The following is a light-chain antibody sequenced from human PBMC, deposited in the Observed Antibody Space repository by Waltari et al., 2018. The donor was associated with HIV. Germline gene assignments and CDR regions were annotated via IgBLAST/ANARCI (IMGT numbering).Light chain of an antibody. V-gene: IGKV3-15*01. CDR2: GAS. J-gene: IGKJ1*01. CDR1: QSVSSN. CDR3: QQYINWPHT. Sequence: EIVMTQSPATLSVSPGERATLSCRASQSVSSNLAWYQQKPGQAPRLLIYGASTRATGIPGRFSGRGSGTEFTITVSILQAEDFAVYYCQQYINWPHTFGQGTKVEIK.